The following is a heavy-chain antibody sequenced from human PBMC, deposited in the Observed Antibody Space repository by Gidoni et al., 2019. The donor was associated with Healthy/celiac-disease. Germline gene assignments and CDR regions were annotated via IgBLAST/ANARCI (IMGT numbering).Heavy chain of an antibody. D-gene: IGHD5-12*01. CDR3: AGGDGYNFGY. Sequence: QVQLQESGPGLVKPSETLSLTCTVSGGSLSSYYWSWIRQPPGKGLEWIGYLYYSGSTIYNPSLKSRVTMSLDRPNNQFSLKLSSLTSADTAVYYCAGGDGYNFGYWGQGTLVTVSS. J-gene: IGHJ4*02. CDR2: LYYSGST. V-gene: IGHV4-59*01. CDR1: GGSLSSYY.